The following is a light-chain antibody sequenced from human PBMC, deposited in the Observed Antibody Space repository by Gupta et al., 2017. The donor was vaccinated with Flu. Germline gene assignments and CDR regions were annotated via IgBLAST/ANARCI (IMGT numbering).Light chain of an antibody. J-gene: IGKJ1*01. CDR1: QRIPNDD. Sequence: RATLSCRANQRIPNDDLAWCQQKPGQTTVLLIYGASRKAPGSPDRFTGSGSGTDFTLNINGVEPEDFAVYSCHQYGNSPWTFGQGTRV. V-gene: IGKV3-20*01. CDR2: GAS. CDR3: HQYGNSPWT.